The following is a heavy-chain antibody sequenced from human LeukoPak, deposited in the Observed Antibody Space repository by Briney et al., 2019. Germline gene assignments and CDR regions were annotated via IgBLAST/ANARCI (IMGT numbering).Heavy chain of an antibody. CDR2: IYHSGST. D-gene: IGHD6-6*01. CDR3: ARVIGPSSSSRWFDP. J-gene: IGHJ5*02. Sequence: SQTLSLTCTVSGGSISSGGYYWSWIRQPPGKGLEWIGYIYHSGSTYYNPSLKSRVTISVDRSKNQFSLKLSSVTAADTAVYYCARVIGPSSSSRWFDPWGQGTLVTVSS. V-gene: IGHV4-30-2*01. CDR1: GGSISSGGYY.